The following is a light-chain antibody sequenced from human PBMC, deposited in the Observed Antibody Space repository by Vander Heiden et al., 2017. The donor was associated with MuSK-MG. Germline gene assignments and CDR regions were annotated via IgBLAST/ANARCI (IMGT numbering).Light chain of an antibody. CDR3: QQSDSTPTT. J-gene: IGKJ5*01. Sequence: DIQMTQSPSSLSASVGDRVTNTCRASQSISSYLNWYQQKPGKAPKLLIYAASSLQSGVPSRFSGSGSGTDFTLTISRLQPEDFATYYCQQSDSTPTTFGQGTRMDIK. V-gene: IGKV1-39*01. CDR1: QSISSY. CDR2: AAS.